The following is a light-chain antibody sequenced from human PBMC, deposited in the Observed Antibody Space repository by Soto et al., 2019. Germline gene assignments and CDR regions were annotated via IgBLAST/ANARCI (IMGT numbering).Light chain of an antibody. CDR3: CSYAGSYKKV. CDR1: SSDVGGYNY. Sequence: QNALTQPRSVSGSPGQSVTISCTGTSSDVGGYNYVSWYQQHPGKAPKLMIYDVSKRPSGVPDRFSGSKYGNTASLTISGLQAEDEADYYCCSYAGSYKKVFGTGTKVTVL. V-gene: IGLV2-11*01. CDR2: DVS. J-gene: IGLJ1*01.